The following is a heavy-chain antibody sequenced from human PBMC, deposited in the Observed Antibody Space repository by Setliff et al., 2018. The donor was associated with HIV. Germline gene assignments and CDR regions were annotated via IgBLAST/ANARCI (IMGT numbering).Heavy chain of an antibody. CDR3: ARGALLAVFDFDH. J-gene: IGHJ4*01. Sequence: ASVKVSCKTSGYTFTTYSLHWVRQAPGQSLEWMGWINVGNGDTKHSQDLQGRITITRDTSANTAYMELSRLRSDDTAVYFCARGALLAVFDFDHWGHGTLVTVSS. CDR2: INVGNGDT. CDR1: GYTFTTYS. D-gene: IGHD3-10*01. V-gene: IGHV1-3*01.